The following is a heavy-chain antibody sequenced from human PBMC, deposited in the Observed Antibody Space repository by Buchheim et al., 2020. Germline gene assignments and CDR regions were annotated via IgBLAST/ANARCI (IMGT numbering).Heavy chain of an antibody. V-gene: IGHV4-31*03. Sequence: QVQLQESGPGLVKPSQTLSLTCTVSGGSISSRGYYWNWIRRHPGKGLEWIGYIYFSGTTSYTPSLKSRVSISLDTSKNQFSLKLSSVTAADTALYYCARSDCSGGSCYRVDHWGQGTL. CDR1: GGSISSRGYY. J-gene: IGHJ4*02. D-gene: IGHD2-15*01. CDR2: IYFSGTT. CDR3: ARSDCSGGSCYRVDH.